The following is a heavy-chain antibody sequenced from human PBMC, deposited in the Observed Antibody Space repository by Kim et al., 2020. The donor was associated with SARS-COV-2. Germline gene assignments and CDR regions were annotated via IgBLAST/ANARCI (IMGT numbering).Heavy chain of an antibody. CDR3: ASQGYYDSGSYNAFDI. CDR2: INHSGST. CDR1: GGSFSGYY. Sequence: SETLSLTCAVYGGSFSGYYWSWIRQPPGKGLEWIGEINHSGSTNYNPSLKSRVTISVDTSKNQFSLKLSSVTAADTAVYYCASQGYYDSGSYNAFDIWGQGTMVTVSS. J-gene: IGHJ3*02. V-gene: IGHV4-34*01. D-gene: IGHD3-10*01.